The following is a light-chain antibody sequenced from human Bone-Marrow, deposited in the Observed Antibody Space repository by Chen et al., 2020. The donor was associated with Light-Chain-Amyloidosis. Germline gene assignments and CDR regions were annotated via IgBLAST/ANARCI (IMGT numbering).Light chain of an antibody. CDR1: DLPTKY. V-gene: IGLV3-25*03. CDR3: QSADSSGTYEVI. Sequence: SYELTQPPPVSVSPGPTARLTCSGDDLPTKYAYWYQQKPGQAPVLVIHRDTERPSGISERFSGSSSGTTATLTISGVQAEDEADYHCQSADSSGTYEVIFGGGTKLTVL. CDR2: RDT. J-gene: IGLJ2*01.